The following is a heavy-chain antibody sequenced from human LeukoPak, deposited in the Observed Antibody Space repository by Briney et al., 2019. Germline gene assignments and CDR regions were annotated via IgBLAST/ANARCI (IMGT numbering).Heavy chain of an antibody. D-gene: IGHD3-22*01. CDR1: GGSVSSGSYY. CDR3: ARDYYDSSGHGWFDP. Sequence: PSETLSLTCTVSGGSVSSGSYYWRWIRQPPGKGLEWIGYIYYSGSTNYNPSLKSRVTISVDTSKNQFSLKLSSVTAADTAVYYCARDYYDSSGHGWFDPWGQGTLVTVSS. V-gene: IGHV4-61*01. J-gene: IGHJ5*02. CDR2: IYYSGST.